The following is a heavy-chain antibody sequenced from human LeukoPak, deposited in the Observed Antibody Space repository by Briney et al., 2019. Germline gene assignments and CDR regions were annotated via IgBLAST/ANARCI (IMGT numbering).Heavy chain of an antibody. Sequence: SEILSLTCAVYGGSFSGYYWSWIRQPPGKGLEWIGEINHSGSTNYNPSLKSRVTISVDTSKNQFSLKLSSVTAADTAVYYCATGDYDFWSGYYTGIGYWGQGTLVTVSS. V-gene: IGHV4-34*01. D-gene: IGHD3-3*01. J-gene: IGHJ4*02. CDR2: INHSGST. CDR3: ATGDYDFWSGYYTGIGY. CDR1: GGSFSGYY.